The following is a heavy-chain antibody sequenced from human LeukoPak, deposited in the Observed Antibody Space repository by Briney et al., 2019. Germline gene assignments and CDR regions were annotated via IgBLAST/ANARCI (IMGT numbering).Heavy chain of an antibody. D-gene: IGHD5-18*01. V-gene: IGHV1-46*01. J-gene: IGHJ4*02. CDR1: GYTFANHY. CDR3: ARNTYGPFDY. CDR2: IKPNSGDT. Sequence: ASVKISCKASGYTFANHYMHWVRQAPGQGLEWLGIIKPNSGDTTYSQKFQGRVTMTRDTSTNTVYMELSSLRSDDTAFYYCARNTYGPFDYWGQGALVTVSS.